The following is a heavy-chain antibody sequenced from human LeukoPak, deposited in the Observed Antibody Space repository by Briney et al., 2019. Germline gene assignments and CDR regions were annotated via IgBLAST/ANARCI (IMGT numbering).Heavy chain of an antibody. D-gene: IGHD5-12*01. CDR2: INAGNGNT. V-gene: IGHV1-3*01. Sequence: ASVKVSCKASGYTFTSYAMHWVRQAPGQRLEWMGWINAGNGNTKYSQKFQGRVTITRDTSASTAYMELSSLRSEDTAVYYCARALVATRVPFDYWGQGTLVTVSS. CDR3: ARALVATRVPFDY. J-gene: IGHJ4*02. CDR1: GYTFTSYA.